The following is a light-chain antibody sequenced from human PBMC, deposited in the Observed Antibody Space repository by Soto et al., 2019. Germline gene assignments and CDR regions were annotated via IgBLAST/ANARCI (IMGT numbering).Light chain of an antibody. CDR1: SSDIGGYDY. V-gene: IGLV2-14*01. J-gene: IGLJ2*01. CDR2: EVS. CDR3: SSYTSSITLVV. Sequence: QSALTQPASVSASPGQSITISCTGTSSDIGGYDYVSWYQQHPGKAPKVLIYEVSNRPSGVSNRFSGSKSGNTASLTISGLHAEDEADYYCSSYTSSITLVVFGGGTKLTVL.